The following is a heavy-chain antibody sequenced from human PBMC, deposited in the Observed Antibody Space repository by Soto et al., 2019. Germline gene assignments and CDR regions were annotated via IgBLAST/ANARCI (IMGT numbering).Heavy chain of an antibody. J-gene: IGHJ5*02. CDR1: GGTFSSYA. Sequence: QVQLVQSGAEVKKPGSSVKVSCKASGGTFSSYAISWVRQAPGHGLEWMGGIIPIFGTANYAQKFQGRVTITADKSASTAYMELSSLRSEDTAVYYCARVVTGTTVGLGWFDPWGQGTLVTVSS. CDR2: IIPIFGTA. CDR3: ARVVTGTTVGLGWFDP. D-gene: IGHD1-7*01. V-gene: IGHV1-69*06.